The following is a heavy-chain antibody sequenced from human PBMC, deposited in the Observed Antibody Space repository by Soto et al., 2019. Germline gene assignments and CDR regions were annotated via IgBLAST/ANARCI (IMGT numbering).Heavy chain of an antibody. Sequence: SGPTLVNPTETLTLTCSVSGFSVTDTRMGVSWIRQAPGKALEWLAHIISNDDKSYSTSLKSRLTISKDTSKSQVVLRMTNMDPVDTGRYYCARALFYSDSDGYSFEFDYWGPGTLVTVSS. CDR2: IISNDDK. CDR1: GFSVTDTRMG. CDR3: ARALFYSDSDGYSFEFDY. J-gene: IGHJ4*02. V-gene: IGHV2-26*01. D-gene: IGHD2-21*01.